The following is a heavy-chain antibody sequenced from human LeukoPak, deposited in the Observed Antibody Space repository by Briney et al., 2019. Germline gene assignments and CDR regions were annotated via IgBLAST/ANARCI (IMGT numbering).Heavy chain of an antibody. CDR2: IYHSGTT. CDR1: GGSITRSNW. D-gene: IGHD2-8*02. V-gene: IGHV4-4*02. CDR3: ARVVAGYCTGTTCYYYYYMDV. J-gene: IGHJ6*03. Sequence: SETLSLTCAVSGGSITRSNWWSWVRQPPGKGLEWIGQIYHSGTTNYNPSLKSRVSISVDKSKSLFSLKLSSVTAADTAVYFCARVVAGYCTGTTCYYYYYMDVWGKGTTVTVSS.